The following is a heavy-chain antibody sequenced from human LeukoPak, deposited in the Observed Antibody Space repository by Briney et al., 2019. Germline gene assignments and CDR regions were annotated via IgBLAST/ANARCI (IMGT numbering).Heavy chain of an antibody. J-gene: IGHJ4*02. D-gene: IGHD3-10*01. Sequence: LSLTCAVYGGSFSGYYWSWIRQPPGKGLEWVSYISSSGSTIYYADSVKGRFTISRDNAKNSLYLQMNSLRAEDTAVYYCARVSYGSGSYYNEAPNFDYWGQGTLVTVSS. CDR2: ISSSGSTI. CDR1: GGSFSGYY. CDR3: ARVSYGSGSYYNEAPNFDY. V-gene: IGHV3-11*04.